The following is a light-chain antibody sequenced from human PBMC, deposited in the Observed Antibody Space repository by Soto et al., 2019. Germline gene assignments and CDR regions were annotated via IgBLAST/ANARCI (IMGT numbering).Light chain of an antibody. V-gene: IGLV1-44*01. CDR3: ATWEDSLNGVV. Sequence: QSVLTQPPSVSGTPGPRVIISCSGSSSNIGSNAVTWYQQLPGTAPKLLMASSNQRPSGVPDRFSGPKSGTSASLAISGLQSEDEADYYCATWEDSLNGVVFCGGTKLTVL. CDR1: SSNIGSNA. CDR2: SSN. J-gene: IGLJ2*01.